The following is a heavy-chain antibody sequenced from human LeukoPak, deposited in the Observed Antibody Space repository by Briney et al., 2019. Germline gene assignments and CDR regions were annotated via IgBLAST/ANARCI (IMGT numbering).Heavy chain of an antibody. CDR2: IIPIFGTA. V-gene: IGHV1-69*05. D-gene: IGHD2-2*01. CDR3: ARDLASGYCSGTSCLNWFDP. Sequence: ASVKVSCKASGGTFSSYAISWVRQAPGQGLEWMGGIIPIFGTANYAQKFQGRVTITTDESTSTAYMELSSLRSEDTAVYYCARDLASGYCSGTSCLNWFDPWGQGTLVTVSS. J-gene: IGHJ5*02. CDR1: GGTFSSYA.